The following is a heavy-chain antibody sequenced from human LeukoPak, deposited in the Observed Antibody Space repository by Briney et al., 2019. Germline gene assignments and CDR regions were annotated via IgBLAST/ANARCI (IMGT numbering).Heavy chain of an antibody. D-gene: IGHD6-19*01. Sequence: SVKVSCKASGGTFSSYAISWVRQAPGQGLEWMGGIIPIFGTANYAQKFRGRVTITTDESTSTAYMELSSLRSEDTAVYYCARSSWYSSGWYENFDYWGQGTLVTVSS. CDR3: ARSSWYSSGWYENFDY. CDR2: IIPIFGTA. V-gene: IGHV1-69*05. CDR1: GGTFSSYA. J-gene: IGHJ4*02.